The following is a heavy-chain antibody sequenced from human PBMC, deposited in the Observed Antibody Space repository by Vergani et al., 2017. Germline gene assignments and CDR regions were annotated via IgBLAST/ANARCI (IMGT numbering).Heavy chain of an antibody. J-gene: IGHJ4*02. Sequence: LVQSGPEVKEPGASVKVSCLVSGYTFTDFFLAWVRQIPGERPEWMGWINPTGSRIYAEQFEGWVTMTTDTSIKTVFLEMPGLRSDDTAVYYCVRSRSFYFDNWGQGTLITVSS. CDR1: GYTFTDFF. CDR3: VRSRSFYFDN. V-gene: IGHV1-2*04. CDR2: INPTGSR.